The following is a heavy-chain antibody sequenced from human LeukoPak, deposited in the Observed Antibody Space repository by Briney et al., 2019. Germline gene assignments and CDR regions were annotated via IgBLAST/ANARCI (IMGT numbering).Heavy chain of an antibody. D-gene: IGHD2-2*02. CDR2: ISSSSTTI. CDR1: GFAFSSYA. V-gene: IGHV3-48*03. CDR3: ARVGDYCSGTTCYKGFDY. J-gene: IGHJ4*02. Sequence: GGSLRLSCVASGFAFSSYAMTWVRQAPGKGLEWVSYISSSSTTIIYADSVKGRFTISRDNSKNSLYLQMNSLRVEDTAVYYCARVGDYCSGTTCYKGFDYWGQGTLVTVSS.